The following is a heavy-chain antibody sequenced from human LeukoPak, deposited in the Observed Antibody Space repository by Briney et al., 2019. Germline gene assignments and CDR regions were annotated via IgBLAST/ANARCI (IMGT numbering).Heavy chain of an antibody. Sequence: SETLSLTCTVSGGSISSSSYYWGWIRQPPGKGLEWIGSIYYSGSTYYNPSLKSRVTISVDTSKNQFSLKLSSVTAADTAVYYCARDSGDGWFDPWGQGTLVTVSS. D-gene: IGHD2-21*01. CDR1: GGSISSSSYY. CDR3: ARDSGDGWFDP. J-gene: IGHJ5*02. CDR2: IYYSGST. V-gene: IGHV4-39*07.